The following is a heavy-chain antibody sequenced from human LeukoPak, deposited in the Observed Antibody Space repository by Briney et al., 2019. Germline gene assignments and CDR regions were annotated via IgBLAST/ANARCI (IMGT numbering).Heavy chain of an antibody. CDR3: ARVVEQWLPGQYYYYMDV. Sequence: SETLSLTRTVSGGSISSSSYYWGWIRQPPGKGLEWIGSIYYSGSTYYNPSLKSRVTISVDTSKNQFSLKLSSVTAADTAVYYCARVVEQWLPGQYYYYMDVWGKGTTVTISS. CDR1: GGSISSSSYY. J-gene: IGHJ6*03. CDR2: IYYSGST. V-gene: IGHV4-39*07. D-gene: IGHD6-19*01.